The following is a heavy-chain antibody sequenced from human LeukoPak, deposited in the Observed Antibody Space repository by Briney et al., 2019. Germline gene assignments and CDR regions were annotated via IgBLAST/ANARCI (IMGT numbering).Heavy chain of an antibody. Sequence: PGGSLRFSCAASGFSFSAYALSWVRRASGKGLEWGSVITTVGTTSYADSVKCRFTVSRDTSKNTLYLQMNSMRAEDTAVYYCAKVGGPTITHFDFWGQGTLVTVSS. D-gene: IGHD4-11*01. J-gene: IGHJ4*02. CDR2: ITTVGTT. CDR1: GFSFSAYA. V-gene: IGHV3-23*01. CDR3: AKVGGPTITHFDF.